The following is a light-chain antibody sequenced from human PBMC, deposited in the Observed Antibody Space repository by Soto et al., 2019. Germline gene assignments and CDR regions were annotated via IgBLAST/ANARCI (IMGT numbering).Light chain of an antibody. CDR1: QSVFSS. Sequence: EVVMTQSPATLSASPGERATLSCRASQSVFSSLAWYQQKPGQAPRLLIYGAATRATGVPARFSGSGSGTEFTLTISSLQSEDFAIYYCQQYHNWPAFGQGTTVEVK. V-gene: IGKV3-15*01. J-gene: IGKJ1*01. CDR2: GAA. CDR3: QQYHNWPA.